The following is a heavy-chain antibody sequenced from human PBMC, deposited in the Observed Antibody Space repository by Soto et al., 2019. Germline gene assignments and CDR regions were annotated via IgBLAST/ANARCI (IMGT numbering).Heavy chain of an antibody. D-gene: IGHD1-26*01. V-gene: IGHV1-18*01. CDR2: ISAYNGNT. Sequence: QVQLVQSGAEVKKPGASVKVSCKASGYTFTSYGINWVRQAPGPGLAWMGWISAYNGNTNYAQKLQGRVTMTRDTSTSTAYMELRSLRSDDTAVYYCARDDPSTDYYYGMDVWGQGSTVTVSS. CDR1: GYTFTSYG. CDR3: ARDDPSTDYYYGMDV. J-gene: IGHJ6*02.